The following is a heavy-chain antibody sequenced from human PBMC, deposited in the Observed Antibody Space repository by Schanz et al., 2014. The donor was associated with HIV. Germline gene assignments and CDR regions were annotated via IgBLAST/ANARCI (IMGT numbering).Heavy chain of an antibody. J-gene: IGHJ4*02. Sequence: VQLVESGGGVVQPGRSLRVSCAASGFTFSSYAMSWVRQAPGKGLEWVSAISGSGGSTYYADSVNGRFTISRDNSKNTLYLQMTTLRIDDTAVYYCAKPEYDSRGNSQSHFDYWGQGTLVTVSS. D-gene: IGHD3-22*01. V-gene: IGHV3-23*04. CDR3: AKPEYDSRGNSQSHFDY. CDR1: GFTFSSYA. CDR2: ISGSGGST.